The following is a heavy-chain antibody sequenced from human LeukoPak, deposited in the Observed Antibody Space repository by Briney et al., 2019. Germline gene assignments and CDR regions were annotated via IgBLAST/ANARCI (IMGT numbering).Heavy chain of an antibody. CDR2: IKGDSSDT. J-gene: IGHJ4*02. Sequence: GGSLRLSCAASGFTVSSKYMSWVRQAPGKGLVWVSRIKGDSSDTIYADSVKGHFTISRDNAKNTVYLQMNSLRREDTAVYYCARDGDAYNFDYWGQGTLVTVSS. CDR3: ARDGDAYNFDY. D-gene: IGHD5-24*01. CDR1: GFTVSSKY. V-gene: IGHV3-74*01.